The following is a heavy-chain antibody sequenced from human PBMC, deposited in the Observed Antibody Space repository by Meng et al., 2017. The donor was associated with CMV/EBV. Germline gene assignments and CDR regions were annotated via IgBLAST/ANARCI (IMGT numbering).Heavy chain of an antibody. J-gene: IGHJ4*02. CDR3: ARDLGDTAIY. V-gene: IGHV1-2*02. D-gene: IGHD5-18*01. CDR1: GYTFTGYY. CDR2: INPNSGGT. Sequence: QVPLVQSGAGVQKPGASVTVSCKASGYTFTGYYMHWVRQAPGQGLEWMGWINPNSGGTNYAQKFQGRVTMTRDTSISTAYMELSRLRSDDTAVYYCARDLGDTAIYWGQGTLVTVSS.